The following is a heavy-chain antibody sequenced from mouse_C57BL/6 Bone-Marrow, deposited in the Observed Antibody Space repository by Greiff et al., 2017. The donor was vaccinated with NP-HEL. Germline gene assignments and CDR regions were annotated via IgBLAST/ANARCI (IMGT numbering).Heavy chain of an antibody. J-gene: IGHJ3*01. CDR1: GYAFSSSW. D-gene: IGHD4-1*01. CDR3: ARRGWDGAWFAY. V-gene: IGHV1-82*01. Sequence: QVQLQQSGPELVKPGASVKISCKASGYAFSSSWMNWVKQRPGKGLEWIGRIYPGDGDTNYNGKFKGKATLTADKSSSTAYMQLSSLTSEDSAVCFCARRGWDGAWFAYWGQGTLVTVSA. CDR2: IYPGDGDT.